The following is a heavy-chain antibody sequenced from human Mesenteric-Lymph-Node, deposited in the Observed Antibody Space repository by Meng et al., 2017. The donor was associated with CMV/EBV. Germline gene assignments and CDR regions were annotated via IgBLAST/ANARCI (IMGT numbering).Heavy chain of an antibody. CDR2: IYSGGNT. D-gene: IGHD2-8*01. CDR3: ARLDIVPTPRSFDY. J-gene: IGHJ4*02. Sequence: GGSLRLSCAVSGFTVSSSYVTWFRQAPGKGLEWVSVIYSGGNTYYADSVRGRFTISRDNSKNTLYLQMNSLRAEDTAVYYCARLDIVPTPRSFDYWGQGSLVTVSS. V-gene: IGHV3-66*01. CDR1: GFTVSSSY.